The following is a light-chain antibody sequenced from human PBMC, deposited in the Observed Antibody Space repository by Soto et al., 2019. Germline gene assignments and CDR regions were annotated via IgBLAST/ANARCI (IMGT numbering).Light chain of an antibody. CDR1: QSVSRR. V-gene: IGKV3-20*01. CDR2: GAS. Sequence: THAPAPPSFSKGERATLCCRASQSVSRRLAWYQQRPGQSPRLLISGASMRASGVPVRFIGSGSGTDFTLTITRLEPEDFAVYYCQQYGGSPITFGLGTQPAI. CDR3: QQYGGSPIT. J-gene: IGKJ5*01.